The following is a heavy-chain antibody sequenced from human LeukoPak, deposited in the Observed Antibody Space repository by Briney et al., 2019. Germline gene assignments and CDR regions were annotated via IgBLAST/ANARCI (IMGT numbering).Heavy chain of an antibody. CDR3: AKGTYYYDSSGPHAAFDI. V-gene: IGHV3-9*03. J-gene: IGHJ3*02. CDR1: GFNFDDYA. Sequence: PGGSLRLSCATSGFNFDDYAMHWVRQAPGKGLEWVSGISWNSGNIGYADSVKGRFTISRDNAKNSLYLQMNSLRAEDMALYYCAKGTYYYDSSGPHAAFDIWGQGTMVTVSS. CDR2: ISWNSGNI. D-gene: IGHD3-22*01.